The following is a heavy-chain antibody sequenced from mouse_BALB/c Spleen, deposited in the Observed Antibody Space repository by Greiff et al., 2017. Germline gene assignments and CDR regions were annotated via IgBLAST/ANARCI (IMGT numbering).Heavy chain of an antibody. CDR3: TRVDFYWYFDV. J-gene: IGHJ1*01. CDR1: GYTFTSYW. V-gene: IGHV1-5*01. CDR2: IYPGNSDT. Sequence: EVQVVESGTVLARPGASVKMSCKASGYTFTSYWMHWVKQRPGQGLEWIGAIYPGNSDTSYNQKFKGKAKLTAVTSTSTAYMELSSLTNEDSAVYYCTRVDFYWYFDVWGAGTTVTVSS.